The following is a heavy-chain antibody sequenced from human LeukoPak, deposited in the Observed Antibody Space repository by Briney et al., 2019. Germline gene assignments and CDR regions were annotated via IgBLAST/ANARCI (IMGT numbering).Heavy chain of an antibody. V-gene: IGHV4-39*07. CDR3: AREGGRYYYDSSGYYYPFFDY. Sequence: SETLSLTCTVSGGSISSSSYYWGWIRQPPGKGLEWIGSIYYSGSTYYNPSLKSRVTISVDTSKNQFSLKLSSVTAADTAVYYCAREGGRYYYDSSGYYYPFFDYWGQGTLVTVSS. J-gene: IGHJ4*02. D-gene: IGHD3-22*01. CDR2: IYYSGST. CDR1: GGSISSSSYY.